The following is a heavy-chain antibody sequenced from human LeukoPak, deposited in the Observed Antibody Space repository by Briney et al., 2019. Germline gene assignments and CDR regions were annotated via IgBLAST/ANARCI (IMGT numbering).Heavy chain of an antibody. D-gene: IGHD3-3*01. J-gene: IGHJ4*02. CDR1: GGSISGYY. Sequence: SETLSLTCVVSGGSISGYYWSWIRQPPGRGLEWIGFIYYSGSTNYNPSLKSRVTMSVDTSKNQFSLNLSSVTAADTAVYFCARESEWSGFFVFWGQGTLVTVSS. CDR2: IYYSGST. V-gene: IGHV4-59*01. CDR3: ARESEWSGFFVF.